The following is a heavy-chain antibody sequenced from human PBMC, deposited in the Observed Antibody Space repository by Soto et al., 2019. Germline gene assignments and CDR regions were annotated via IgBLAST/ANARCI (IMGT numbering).Heavy chain of an antibody. V-gene: IGHV4-39*01. CDR3: ARHYPNYYEKGYYFDY. CDR2: IYYSGST. CDR1: GGSISSSSYY. D-gene: IGHD3-22*01. J-gene: IGHJ4*02. Sequence: ETLSLTCTVSGGSISSSSYYLGWIRQPPGKGLEWIGSIYYSGSTYYNPSLKSRVTISVDTSKNQFSLKLSSVTAADTAVYYCARHYPNYYEKGYYFDYWGQGTLVTVSS.